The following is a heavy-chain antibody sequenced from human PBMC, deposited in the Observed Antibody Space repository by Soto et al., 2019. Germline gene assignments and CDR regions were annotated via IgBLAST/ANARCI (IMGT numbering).Heavy chain of an antibody. Sequence: QVQLVESGGGVVQPGRSLRLSCAASGFTFSSYAMNWVRQAPGKGLEWVAVISYDGSNKYYADSVKGRFTISRDNSKNTLYLQMNSLRDEDTAVYYCASTMDVWAKGPRSPSP. J-gene: IGHJ6*02. V-gene: IGHV3-30-3*01. CDR3: ASTMDV. CDR1: GFTFSSYA. CDR2: ISYDGSNK.